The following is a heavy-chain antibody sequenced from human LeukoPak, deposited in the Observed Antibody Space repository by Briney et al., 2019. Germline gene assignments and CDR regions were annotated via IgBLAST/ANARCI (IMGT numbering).Heavy chain of an antibody. CDR2: IYTSGST. D-gene: IGHD3-22*01. CDR1: GGSISSYY. J-gene: IGHJ5*02. CDR3: ARDKDDSSGYDWFDP. V-gene: IGHV4-4*07. Sequence: SETLSLTCTVSGGSISSYYWSWIRQPAGKGLEWIGRIYTSGSTNYNPSLKSRVTMSVDTSKNQFSLKLSSVTAADTAVYYCARDKDDSSGYDWFDPWGQGTLVTVSS.